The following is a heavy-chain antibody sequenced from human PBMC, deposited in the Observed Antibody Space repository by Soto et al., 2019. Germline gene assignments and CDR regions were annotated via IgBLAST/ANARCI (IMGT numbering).Heavy chain of an antibody. Sequence: GGSLRLSCAASGFTFSAYNMTCVRQAPGKGLEWVANINKDGSDKNYVDSVKGRFSISRDNAKNSLYLQMNSLRVEDTAMYYCTRWNYAMDVWGQGTTVTVSS. CDR1: GFTFSAYN. CDR3: TRWNYAMDV. CDR2: INKDGSDK. V-gene: IGHV3-7*03. J-gene: IGHJ6*02.